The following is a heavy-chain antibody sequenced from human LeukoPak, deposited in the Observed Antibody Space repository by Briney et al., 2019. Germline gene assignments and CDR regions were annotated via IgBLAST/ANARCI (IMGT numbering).Heavy chain of an antibody. J-gene: IGHJ5*02. D-gene: IGHD3-10*01. Sequence: GGSLRLSCAASGFTFSSYGMHWVRQAPGKGLEWVAVIWYDGSNKYYADSVKGRFTISRDNSKNTLYLQMNSLRAEDTAVYYCARDAHYYGSSWFDPWGQGTLVTVSS. CDR2: IWYDGSNK. CDR3: ARDAHYYGSSWFDP. CDR1: GFTFSSYG. V-gene: IGHV3-33*01.